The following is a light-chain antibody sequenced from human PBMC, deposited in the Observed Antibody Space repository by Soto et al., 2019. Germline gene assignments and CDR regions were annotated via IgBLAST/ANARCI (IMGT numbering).Light chain of an antibody. V-gene: IGKV3-15*01. Sequence: EVVMTQSPGTLSVSLGESATLSCRASQSVDVYLACYQQKPGQAPRLLIYGASTRATGVTARSSGSASGTEFTLTISSLLSEDFAVYYCQQYNNWPLTFGGGTKVDIK. CDR1: QSVDVY. J-gene: IGKJ4*01. CDR2: GAS. CDR3: QQYNNWPLT.